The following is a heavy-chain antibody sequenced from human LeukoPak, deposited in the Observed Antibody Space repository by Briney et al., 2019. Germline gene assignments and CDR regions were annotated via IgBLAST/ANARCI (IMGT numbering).Heavy chain of an antibody. CDR1: GFTFSSYA. CDR3: AKHDGYASFVDY. V-gene: IGHV3-23*01. D-gene: IGHD5-24*01. J-gene: IGHJ4*02. CDR2: ISGSGGST. Sequence: GGSLRLFCAASGFTFSSYAMSWVRQAPGKGLEWVSAISGSGGSTYYADSVKGRFTISRDNSKNTLYLQMNSLRAEDTAVYYCAKHDGYASFVDYWGQGTLVTVSS.